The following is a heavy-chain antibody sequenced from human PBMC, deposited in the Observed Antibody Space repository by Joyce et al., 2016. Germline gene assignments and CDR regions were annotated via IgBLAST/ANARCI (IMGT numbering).Heavy chain of an antibody. D-gene: IGHD6-19*01. Sequence: QVQLQQWGAGLLKPSETLSLTCAVNSGLFNGFIWTWVRQSPGKGLEWIGDINYSGSTNDSPSLKNRVTISIDTSKKQFSLKLTSVTAADTAVYHCARSQWLAPVGHWGQGTPVTVSP. V-gene: IGHV4-34*01. J-gene: IGHJ4*02. CDR2: INYSGST. CDR3: ARSQWLAPVGH. CDR1: SGLFNGFI.